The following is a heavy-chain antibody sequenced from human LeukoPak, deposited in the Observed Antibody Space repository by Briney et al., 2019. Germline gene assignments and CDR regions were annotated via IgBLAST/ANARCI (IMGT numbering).Heavy chain of an antibody. Sequence: GGSLRLSCAASGFSFSDSAVSWVRHSPGEGLKWISSISDTGGRTYYADSVKGRFTITRDNSRNTVNLQMNSLRAGDTARYYCAKGGQDFDFWRFDLWGQGILVIVSS. CDR2: ISDTGGRT. D-gene: IGHD3-3*01. CDR3: AKGGQDFDFWRFDL. CDR1: GFSFSDSA. J-gene: IGHJ5*02. V-gene: IGHV3-23*01.